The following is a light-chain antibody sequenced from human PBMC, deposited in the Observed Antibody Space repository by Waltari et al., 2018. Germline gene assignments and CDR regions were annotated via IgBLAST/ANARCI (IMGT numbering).Light chain of an antibody. CDR2: DAS. J-gene: IGKJ4*01. Sequence: EIVMTQSPGTLSVSPGERAALSCRASRSVHSNLAWYQHKLGRTPRLVIYDASTRATGVPARFSGSESGTHFTLIISSLQSEDLATYYCQQYTNWPPLTFSGGTKVEF. CDR3: QQYTNWPPLT. CDR1: RSVHSN. V-gene: IGKV3-15*01.